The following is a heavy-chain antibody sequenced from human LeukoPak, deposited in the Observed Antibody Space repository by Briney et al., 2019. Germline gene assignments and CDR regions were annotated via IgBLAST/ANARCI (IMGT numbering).Heavy chain of an antibody. Sequence: FQGRVTMTTDTSTSTAYMELRSLRSDDTAVYYCAREVAAAGTHNWFDPWGQGTLVTVSS. V-gene: IGHV1-18*01. CDR3: AREVAAAGTHNWFDP. J-gene: IGHJ5*02. D-gene: IGHD6-13*01.